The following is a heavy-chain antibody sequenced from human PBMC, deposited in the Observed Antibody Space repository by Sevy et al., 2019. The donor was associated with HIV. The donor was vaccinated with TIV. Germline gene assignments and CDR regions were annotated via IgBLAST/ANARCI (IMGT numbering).Heavy chain of an antibody. CDR2: VRNDGSNK. Sequence: GGSLRLSCAASGFSLTTSDMHWVRQAPGKGLEWVAYVRNDGSNKYYADSVRDRFTISRDRPKNTLYLQMNSLRDEDTAIYYCARGRKTTEAWFEELDYYYGLDVWGQGTTVTVSS. D-gene: IGHD3-10*01. CDR3: ARGRKTTEAWFEELDYYYGLDV. J-gene: IGHJ6*02. CDR1: GFSLTTSD. V-gene: IGHV3-30*02.